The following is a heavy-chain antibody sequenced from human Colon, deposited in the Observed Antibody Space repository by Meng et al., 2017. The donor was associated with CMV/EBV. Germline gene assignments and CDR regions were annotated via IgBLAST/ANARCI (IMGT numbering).Heavy chain of an antibody. Sequence: CQDSDYPFTNYGVSWVRQAPGQGLEWMGWISGYNGETNYAQTFQDRVTITTDTSTSTAFMELTSLRSDDTALYYCARSGASILRHLDEWGQGTLVTVSS. V-gene: IGHV1-18*01. CDR1: DYPFTNYG. D-gene: IGHD3-3*01. J-gene: IGHJ4*02. CDR3: ARSGASILRHLDE. CDR2: ISGYNGET.